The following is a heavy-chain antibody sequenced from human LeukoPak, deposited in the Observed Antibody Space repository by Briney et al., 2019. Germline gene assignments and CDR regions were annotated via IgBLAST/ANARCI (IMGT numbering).Heavy chain of an antibody. CDR3: AKLPEVGATTYFDY. Sequence: GGSLRLSCAASGFTFSGYAMSWVRQAPGKGLEWVSAISGSGTSTWYADSVKGRFTISRDNSKNTLYLQMNSLRAEDTAVYYCAKLPEVGATTYFDYWGQGTLVTVSS. J-gene: IGHJ4*02. CDR1: GFTFSGYA. D-gene: IGHD1-26*01. CDR2: ISGSGTST. V-gene: IGHV3-23*01.